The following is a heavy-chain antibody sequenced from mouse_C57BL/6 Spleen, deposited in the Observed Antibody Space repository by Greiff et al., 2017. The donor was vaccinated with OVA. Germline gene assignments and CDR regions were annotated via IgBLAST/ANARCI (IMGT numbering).Heavy chain of an antibody. D-gene: IGHD1-1*01. CDR1: GYTFTDYE. J-gene: IGHJ4*01. CDR2: IDPETGGT. CDR3: TRKGDYYGSSTYAMDD. V-gene: IGHV1-15*01. Sequence: QVQLQQSGAELVRPGASVTLSCKASGYTFTDYEMHWVKQTPVHGLEWIGAIDPETGGTAYNQKFKGKAILTADKSSSTAYMELRSLTSEDSAVYYCTRKGDYYGSSTYAMDDWGQGTSVTVSS.